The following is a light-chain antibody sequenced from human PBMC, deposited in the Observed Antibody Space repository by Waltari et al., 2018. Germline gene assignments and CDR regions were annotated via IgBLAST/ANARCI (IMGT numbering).Light chain of an antibody. CDR3: QQYWSTPWT. V-gene: IGKV4-1*01. Sequence: DIVMTQSPDSLAVSLGERAHINCKSSQTVLYSSNNKNYLAWYQQKPGQPPKLLIYWASTRESGVPDRFSGSGSGTDFTLTISSLQAEDVAVYYCQQYWSTPWTFGRGTKVEIK. CDR2: WAS. J-gene: IGKJ1*01. CDR1: QTVLYSSNNKNY.